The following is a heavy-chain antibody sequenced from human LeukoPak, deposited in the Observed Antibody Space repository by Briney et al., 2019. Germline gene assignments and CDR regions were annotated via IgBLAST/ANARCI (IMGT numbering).Heavy chain of an antibody. CDR2: ISGSSGNI. CDR3: ARRSEFGVLYYMDV. CDR1: GFTFSTYS. J-gene: IGHJ6*03. V-gene: IGHV3-48*01. Sequence: GGSLRLSCAASGFTFSTYSMNWVRQAPGKGLDWVSYISGSSGNIYYADSVKGRFTISRDNAKSSLYLQMNSLRAEDTAVYYCARRSEFGVLYYMDVWGKGTTVTVSS. D-gene: IGHD3-16*01.